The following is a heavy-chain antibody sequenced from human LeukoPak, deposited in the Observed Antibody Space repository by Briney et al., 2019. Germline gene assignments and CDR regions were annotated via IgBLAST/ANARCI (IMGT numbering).Heavy chain of an antibody. CDR2: INPNSGGT. J-gene: IGHJ4*02. CDR3: ARAKYNWNQPRPNDY. V-gene: IGHV1-2*02. Sequence: ASVKVSCKSTGYTFTGYYMRWVREAPGQGLEWIGWINPNSGGTNYAQKLQGRVTMTIDTSTSTAYMELRSLRSDDTAVYYCARAKYNWNQPRPNDYWGQGTLVTVSS. CDR1: GYTFTGYY. D-gene: IGHD1-20*01.